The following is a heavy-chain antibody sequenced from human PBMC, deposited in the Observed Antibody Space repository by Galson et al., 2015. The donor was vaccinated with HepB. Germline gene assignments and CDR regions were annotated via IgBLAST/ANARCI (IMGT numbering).Heavy chain of an antibody. D-gene: IGHD4-17*01. CDR3: ARVGMTTAFGAFDP. J-gene: IGHJ5*02. V-gene: IGHV1-3*01. Sequence: SVKVSCKASGYTFTSYAMHWVRQAPGQRLEWMGWINAGNGNTKYSQKFQGRVTITRDTSASTAYMELSSLRSEATAVYYCARVGMTTAFGAFDPWGQGTLVTVSS. CDR2: INAGNGNT. CDR1: GYTFTSYA.